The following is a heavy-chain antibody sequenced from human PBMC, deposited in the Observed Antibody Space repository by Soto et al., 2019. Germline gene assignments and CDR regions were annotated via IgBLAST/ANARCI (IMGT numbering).Heavy chain of an antibody. Sequence: QVRLVQSGAEVKKPGASVKVSCKASGYTFTSYDINWVRQATGQGLEWMGWMNPNSGNTGYAQKFQGRVTMTRNTSISTAYMELSSLRSDDTAVYYCARVQYGSGSYYNDRYYFDYWGQGTLVTVSS. D-gene: IGHD3-10*01. V-gene: IGHV1-8*01. CDR2: MNPNSGNT. CDR1: GYTFTSYD. J-gene: IGHJ4*02. CDR3: ARVQYGSGSYYNDRYYFDY.